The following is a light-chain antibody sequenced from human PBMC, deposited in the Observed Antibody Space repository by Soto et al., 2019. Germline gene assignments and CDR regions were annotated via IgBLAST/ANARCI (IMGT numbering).Light chain of an antibody. J-gene: IGLJ2*01. CDR1: SSDIGTYNY. CDR3: SSYAGSNNFVV. CDR2: EVS. Sequence: QSALTQPASVSGSPGQSITISCTGASSDIGTYNYVSWYQQHPGKAPKLMIYEVSKRPSGVPDRFSGSKSGNTASLTVSGLQAEDEADYYCSSYAGSNNFVVCGGGTKVTVL. V-gene: IGLV2-8*01.